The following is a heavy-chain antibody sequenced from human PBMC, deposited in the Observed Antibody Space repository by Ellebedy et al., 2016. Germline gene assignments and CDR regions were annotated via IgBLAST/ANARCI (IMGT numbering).Heavy chain of an antibody. J-gene: IGHJ4*02. Sequence: SVKVSXXASGGTFSSYAISWVRQAPGQGLEWMGRIIPILGIANYAQKFQGRVTITADESTSTAYMELSRLRSDDTAVYYCARDHYDFWSGYFAETPDYWGQGTLVTVSS. V-gene: IGHV1-69*04. CDR2: IIPILGIA. CDR1: GGTFSSYA. D-gene: IGHD3-3*01. CDR3: ARDHYDFWSGYFAETPDY.